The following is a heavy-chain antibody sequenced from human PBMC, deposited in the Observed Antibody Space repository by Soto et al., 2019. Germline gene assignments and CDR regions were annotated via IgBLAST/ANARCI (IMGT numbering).Heavy chain of an antibody. V-gene: IGHV2-26*01. CDR1: GFSLSNGKVG. CDR3: ARILFGRSVAGGYFYMDV. Sequence: GSGPTLVNPTETLTLTCTVSGFSLSNGKVGVSWIRQPPGKALGWLAHIFSNDEKSYRTSLKSRLTISEDTSKSQVVLTMTNVDPVDTATYYCARILFGRSVAGGYFYMDVWGKGTTVTVSS. D-gene: IGHD6-19*01. J-gene: IGHJ6*03. CDR2: IFSNDEK.